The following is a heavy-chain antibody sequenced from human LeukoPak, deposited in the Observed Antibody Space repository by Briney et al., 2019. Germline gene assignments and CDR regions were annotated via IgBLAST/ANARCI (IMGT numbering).Heavy chain of an antibody. CDR3: ASVRSSGYCSSTSCLSY. Sequence: GGSLRLSCAAPGFTFSSYEMNWVRQAPGKGLEWVSYISSSGSTIYYADSVKGRFTISRDNAKNSLYLQMNSLRAEDTAVYYCASVRSSGYCSSTSCLSYWGQGTLVTVSS. V-gene: IGHV3-48*03. CDR1: GFTFSSYE. CDR2: ISSSGSTI. D-gene: IGHD2-2*03. J-gene: IGHJ4*02.